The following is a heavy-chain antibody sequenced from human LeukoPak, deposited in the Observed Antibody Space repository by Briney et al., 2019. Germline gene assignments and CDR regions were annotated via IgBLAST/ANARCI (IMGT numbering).Heavy chain of an antibody. Sequence: SETLSLTCTVSGGSVSSGSYYWSWIRQPPGKGLDWLGYIYYSGSTNYNPSLKSRVTISVDTSKNQFSLKLSSVTAADTSVFFCARARGSSSGWGHYYYSLDVWGQGTTVTVSS. CDR1: GGSVSSGSYY. CDR2: IYYSGST. V-gene: IGHV4-61*01. CDR3: ARARGSSSGWGHYYYSLDV. J-gene: IGHJ6*02. D-gene: IGHD6-19*01.